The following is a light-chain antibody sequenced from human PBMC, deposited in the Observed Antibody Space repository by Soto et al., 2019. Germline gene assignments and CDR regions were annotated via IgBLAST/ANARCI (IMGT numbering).Light chain of an antibody. CDR3: SSYTSSTAYV. CDR1: SSDVGGYNY. Sequence: QSALTQPASVSGSPGQSITISCTGTSSDVGGYNYVSWYQLHPGKAPKLIIYEVSNRPSGVSNRFSGSKSGNTASLTISGLQAEDEADYYCSSYTSSTAYVFGTGTKVT. J-gene: IGLJ1*01. CDR2: EVS. V-gene: IGLV2-14*01.